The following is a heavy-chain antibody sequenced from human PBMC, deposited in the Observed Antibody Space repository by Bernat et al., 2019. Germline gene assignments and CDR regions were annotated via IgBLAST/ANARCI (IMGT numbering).Heavy chain of an antibody. CDR2: LSYDGSNK. J-gene: IGHJ4*02. D-gene: IGHD3-10*01. V-gene: IGHV3-30*18. CDR1: GFTFSSFG. CDR3: AKDIWASGKLTIDY. Sequence: QVQLVESGGGVVQPGRSLRLSCAASGFTFSSFGMHWVRQAPGKGLEWVAVLSYDGSNKYYTDSVKGRFTISRDNSKNTLYLQMNSLRAEDTAVYDCAKDIWASGKLTIDYWGQGTLVTVSS.